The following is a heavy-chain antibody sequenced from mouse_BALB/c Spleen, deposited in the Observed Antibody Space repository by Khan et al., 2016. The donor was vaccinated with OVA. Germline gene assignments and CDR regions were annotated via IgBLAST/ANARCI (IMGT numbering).Heavy chain of an antibody. CDR1: GYTFSTYW. CDR2: INPSSGYT. CDR3: ARDRIDY. Sequence: QVQLQQSGAELAKPGASVKMSCKASGYTFSTYWIHWVKQRPGQGLEWIGYINPSSGYTYYNQRFNDKATLTADKSSSTAYMQLSSLTSEDSAVYYCARDRIDYWGQGTTHTVSS. J-gene: IGHJ2*01. V-gene: IGHV1-7*01.